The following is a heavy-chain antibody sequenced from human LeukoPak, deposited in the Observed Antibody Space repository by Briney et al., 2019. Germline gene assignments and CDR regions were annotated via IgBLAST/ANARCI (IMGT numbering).Heavy chain of an antibody. CDR1: DYTFTPYD. Sequence: ASVTLPYMSSDYTFTPYDMHWVRQAPAQGLEWMGWINPRSGGRDYAQKFQGRVTMTRDTSISTAYMELSRLTSDDTAVYYCTRDVTGDYWFDPWGQGTLVTVSS. J-gene: IGHJ5*02. D-gene: IGHD3-16*01. CDR3: TRDVTGDYWFDP. CDR2: INPRSGGR. V-gene: IGHV1-2*02.